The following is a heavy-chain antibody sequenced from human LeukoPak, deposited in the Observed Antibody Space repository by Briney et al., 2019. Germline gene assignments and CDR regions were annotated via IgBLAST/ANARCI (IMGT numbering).Heavy chain of an antibody. CDR2: IYYSGST. CDR1: GYSISSGYY. J-gene: IGHJ4*02. V-gene: IGHV4-61*01. CDR3: ARGASVDFDWLFFFDY. D-gene: IGHD3-9*01. Sequence: SETLSLTCTVSGYSISSGYYWGWIRQPPGKGLEWIGYIYYSGSTNYNPSLKSRVTISVDTSKNQFSLKLSSVTAADTAVYYCARGASVDFDWLFFFDYWGQGTLVTVSS.